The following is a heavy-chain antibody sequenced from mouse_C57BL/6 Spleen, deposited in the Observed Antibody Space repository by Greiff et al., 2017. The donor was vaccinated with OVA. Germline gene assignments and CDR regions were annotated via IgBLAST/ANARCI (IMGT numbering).Heavy chain of an antibody. CDR1: GYTFTDYN. CDR2: INPNNGGT. V-gene: IGHV1-18*01. D-gene: IGHD1-1*01. J-gene: IGHJ1*03. Sequence: EVQLQQSGPELVKPGASVKIPCKASGYTFTDYNMDWVKQSHGKSLEWIGDINPNNGGTIYNQKFKGKATLTVDKSSSTAYMELRSLTSEDTAVYYCAREGLYYGSSYGWYFDVWGTGTTVTVSS. CDR3: AREGLYYGSSYGWYFDV.